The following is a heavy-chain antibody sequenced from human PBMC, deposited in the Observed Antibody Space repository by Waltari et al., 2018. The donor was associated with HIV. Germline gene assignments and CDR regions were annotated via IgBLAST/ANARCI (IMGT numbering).Heavy chain of an antibody. D-gene: IGHD4-4*01. J-gene: IGHJ5*02. CDR3: ARSFSGYSNYFDP. Sequence: QLQLQESGPGLVKSPETLSLTCTVSGGSMPSSSYYWGWTGQPPGKGLEWIGSMSYSGSTYHNPSLRSRLTISVDTSKNQFSLKLTSVTAAETAVYYCARSFSGYSNYFDPWGQGTLVTVSS. CDR1: GGSMPSSSYY. CDR2: MSYSGST. V-gene: IGHV4-39*01.